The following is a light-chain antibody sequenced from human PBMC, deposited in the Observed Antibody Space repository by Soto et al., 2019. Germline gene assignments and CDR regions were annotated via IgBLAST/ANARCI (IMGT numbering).Light chain of an antibody. CDR3: QQRSNCPSIT. V-gene: IGKV3-11*01. Sequence: EIVMTQSPATLSVSPGERATLSCRASQSVSSYLAWYQQKPGQAPRLLIYDASNRATGIPARFSGSGSGTDFTLTISSLEPEDFAVYYCQQRSNCPSITFGQGTRLEIK. CDR2: DAS. J-gene: IGKJ5*01. CDR1: QSVSSY.